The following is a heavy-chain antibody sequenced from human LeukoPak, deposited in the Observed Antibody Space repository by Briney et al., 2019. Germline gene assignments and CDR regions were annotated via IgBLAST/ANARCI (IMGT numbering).Heavy chain of an antibody. Sequence: PGGSLRLSSAASGFTFSSYSMHWVRQAPGKGLEYVSAISPNGGSTYYSNSVKGRFTISRDNSKNTLYLQMGSLRADDMAVYYCARRGAAGTPDYWGQGTLVTVSS. CDR1: GFTFSSYS. CDR2: ISPNGGST. V-gene: IGHV3-64*01. J-gene: IGHJ4*02. CDR3: ARRGAAGTPDY. D-gene: IGHD3-10*01.